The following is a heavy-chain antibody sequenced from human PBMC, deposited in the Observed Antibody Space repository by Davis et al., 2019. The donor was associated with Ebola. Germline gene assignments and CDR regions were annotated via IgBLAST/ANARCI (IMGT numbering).Heavy chain of an antibody. V-gene: IGHV3-23*01. J-gene: IGHJ4*02. Sequence: GGSLRLSCAASGFTFSSHWLHWVRQAPGKGLEWVSSISGSGGSSTYYADSVKGRFTISRDNSKNTLYLQMNSLRADDTAVYYCAKDRGGYCTGVSCFIDYWGQGTLVTVSS. D-gene: IGHD2-15*01. CDR1: GFTFSSHW. CDR2: ISGSGGSST. CDR3: AKDRGGYCTGVSCFIDY.